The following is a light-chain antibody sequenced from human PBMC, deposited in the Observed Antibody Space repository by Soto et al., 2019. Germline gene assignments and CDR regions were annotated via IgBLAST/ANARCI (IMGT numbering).Light chain of an antibody. CDR1: SPNIGNNF. CDR3: GTWDSSLSAVV. CDR2: ENS. J-gene: IGLJ2*01. Sequence: QSVLTQPPSVSAAPGQKVTISCSGSSPNIGNNFVSWYQQLPGTAPKLLIYENSNRPSGIPDRFSGSKSGTSATLGITGLQTGDEADYYCGTWDSSLSAVVFGGGTKLTVL. V-gene: IGLV1-51*02.